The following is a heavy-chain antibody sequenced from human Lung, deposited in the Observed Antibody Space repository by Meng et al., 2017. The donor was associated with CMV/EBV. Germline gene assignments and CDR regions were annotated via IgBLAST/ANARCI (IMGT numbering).Heavy chain of an antibody. Sequence: ASVXVSXKASGYTFTSYGISWVRQAPGQGLEWMGWISAYNGNTNYAQKLRGRVTMTTDTSTSTAYMELRSLRSDDTAVYYCARGKYSNYELDWCDPWGQGTXGTVSS. J-gene: IGHJ5*02. CDR2: ISAYNGNT. CDR3: ARGKYSNYELDWCDP. CDR1: GYTFTSYG. V-gene: IGHV1-18*01. D-gene: IGHD4-11*01.